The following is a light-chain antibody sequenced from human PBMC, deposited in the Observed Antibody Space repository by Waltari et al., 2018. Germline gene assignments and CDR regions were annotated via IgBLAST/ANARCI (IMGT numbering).Light chain of an antibody. J-gene: IGKJ3*01. Sequence: DIQMTQSPPSLSASVGDRVTITCRETQSISTSLNWYQHKAGKAPKLLIYGASTLERGVPSRFSGSGSGTDFTLTINSLRPEDFATYYCQQSYTAPFTFGPGTRVDLK. CDR1: QSISTS. CDR3: QQSYTAPFT. V-gene: IGKV1-39*01. CDR2: GAS.